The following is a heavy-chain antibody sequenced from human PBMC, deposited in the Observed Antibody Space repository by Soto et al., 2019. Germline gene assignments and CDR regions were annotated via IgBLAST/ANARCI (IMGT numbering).Heavy chain of an antibody. CDR3: ARPTYYYGSGSVGDYMDV. D-gene: IGHD3-10*01. CDR1: GGSISSSSYY. V-gene: IGHV4-39*01. Sequence: SETLSLTCTVSGGSISSSSYYWGWIRQPPGKGLEWIGSIYYSGSTYYNPSLKSRVTISVDTSKNQFSLKLSSVTAADTAVYYCARPTYYYGSGSVGDYMDVWGKGTTVTVSS. CDR2: IYYSGST. J-gene: IGHJ6*03.